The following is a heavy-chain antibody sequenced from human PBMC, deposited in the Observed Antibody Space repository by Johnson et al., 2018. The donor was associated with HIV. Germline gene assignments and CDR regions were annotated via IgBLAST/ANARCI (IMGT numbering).Heavy chain of an antibody. CDR2: ISWNSGSI. V-gene: IGHV3-9*01. J-gene: IGHJ3*02. Sequence: VQLVESGGGLVQPGRSLRLSCAASGFTFDDYAMHWVRQAPGKGLEWVSGISWNSGSIGYADSVKGRFTISRDNAKNSLYLQMNSLRAEDTALYYCAKDIAFGGVIVVAFDIWGQGTIVTVSS. CDR1: GFTFDDYA. CDR3: AKDIAFGGVIVVAFDI. D-gene: IGHD3-16*02.